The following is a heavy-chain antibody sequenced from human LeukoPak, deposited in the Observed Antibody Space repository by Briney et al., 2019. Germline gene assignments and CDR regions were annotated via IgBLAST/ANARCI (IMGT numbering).Heavy chain of an antibody. CDR2: IIPIFGTA. CDR1: GGTFSSYA. CDR3: ARGSDRGILYYYYMDV. J-gene: IGHJ6*03. V-gene: IGHV1-69*13. Sequence: SVKVSCKASGGTFSSYAISWVRQAPGQGLEWMGGIIPIFGTANYAQKFQGRVTTTADESTSTAYMELSSLRSEDTAVYYCARGSDRGILYYYYMDVWGKGTTVTVSS. D-gene: IGHD2-15*01.